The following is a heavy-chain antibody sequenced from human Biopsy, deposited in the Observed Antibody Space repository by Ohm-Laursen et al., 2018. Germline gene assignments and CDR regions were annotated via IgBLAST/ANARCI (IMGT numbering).Heavy chain of an antibody. V-gene: IGHV4-59*01. CDR2: ISNRGST. CDR3: ARLYRLDDYWNDDPPDAFDV. Sequence: SETLSLTCTVSGGSISSDYWSWIRQSPGKGLEWIGYISNRGSTNYNPSLRGRVTISVDTSKNQFSLKLSSLTAADTAVFFCARLYRLDDYWNDDPPDAFDVWGQGTVVTVSS. CDR1: GGSISSDY. D-gene: IGHD3-3*01. J-gene: IGHJ3*01.